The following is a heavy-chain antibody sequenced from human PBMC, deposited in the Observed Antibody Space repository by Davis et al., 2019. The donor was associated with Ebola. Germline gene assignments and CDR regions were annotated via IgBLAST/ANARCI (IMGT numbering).Heavy chain of an antibody. CDR3: ARVETGLVYYGMDV. CDR1: GGSFSGYY. J-gene: IGHJ6*02. Sequence: MPSETLSLTCAVYGGSFSGYYWNWIRQPPGKGLEWIGEINHSGSTNYNPSLKSRVTISVDTSKNQFSLKLSSVTAADTAVYYCARVETGLVYYGMDVWGQGTTVTVSS. V-gene: IGHV4-34*01. D-gene: IGHD3/OR15-3a*01. CDR2: INHSGST.